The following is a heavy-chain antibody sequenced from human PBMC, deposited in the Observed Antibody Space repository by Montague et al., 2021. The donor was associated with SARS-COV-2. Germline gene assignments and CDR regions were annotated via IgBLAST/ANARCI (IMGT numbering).Heavy chain of an antibody. CDR2: ISYDGSNK. D-gene: IGHD2-21*01. J-gene: IGHJ4*02. CDR1: GFTFSSYA. Sequence: SLRLSCAASGFTFSSYAMHWVRQAPGKGLEWVAVISYDGSNKYSADSVKGRFTISRDNYKNTLYLQMNSLRTEDTAGYYCDAGIAKIAAPHDNWGQGTLVTVSS. V-gene: IGHV3-30*04. CDR3: DAGIAKIAAPHDN.